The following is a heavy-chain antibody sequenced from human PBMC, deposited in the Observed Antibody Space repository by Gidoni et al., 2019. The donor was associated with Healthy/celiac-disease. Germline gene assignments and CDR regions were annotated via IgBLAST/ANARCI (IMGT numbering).Heavy chain of an antibody. D-gene: IGHD2-2*02. Sequence: QAQLVQSGAAVKTPGSSVKVSCMASGYTFTRYDINWVRQATGQGLEWMGWMNPNSGNTGYAQKFQGRVTMTRNTSISTAYMELSSLRSEDTAVYYCARGPPYIQFDPWGQGTLVTVSS. J-gene: IGHJ5*02. CDR3: ARGPPYIQFDP. CDR2: MNPNSGNT. V-gene: IGHV1-8*01. CDR1: GYTFTRYD.